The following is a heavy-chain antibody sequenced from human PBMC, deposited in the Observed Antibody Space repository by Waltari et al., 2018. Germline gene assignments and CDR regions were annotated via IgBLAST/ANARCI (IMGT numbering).Heavy chain of an antibody. D-gene: IGHD2-15*01. Sequence: EVQLVESGGGLVQPGGSLRLSCAASGFTVSSNYMSWVRQAPGKGLEWVSVIYSGGSTYYADSVKGRFTISRDNSKNTLYLQMNSLRAEDTAVYYCVRWVARGNYFDYWGQGTLVTVSS. V-gene: IGHV3-66*02. CDR1: GFTVSSNY. CDR2: IYSGGST. J-gene: IGHJ4*02. CDR3: VRWVARGNYFDY.